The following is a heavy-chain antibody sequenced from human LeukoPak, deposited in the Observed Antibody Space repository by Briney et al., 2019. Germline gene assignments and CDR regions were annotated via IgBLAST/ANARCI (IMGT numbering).Heavy chain of an antibody. D-gene: IGHD3-3*01. V-gene: IGHV4-38-2*02. J-gene: IGHJ6*03. CDR3: ARDGSRGGFWSGSSLHSMDV. CDR2: GHHSGST. CDR1: GYSISTNYY. Sequence: SETLSLTCTVSGYSISTNYYWGWVRQPPGKGLEWIGSGHHSGSTFYNPSLKSRVTISVDTSKNQFSLKVTYVTVADTAVYYCARDGSRGGFWSGSSLHSMDVWGKGTTVTVS.